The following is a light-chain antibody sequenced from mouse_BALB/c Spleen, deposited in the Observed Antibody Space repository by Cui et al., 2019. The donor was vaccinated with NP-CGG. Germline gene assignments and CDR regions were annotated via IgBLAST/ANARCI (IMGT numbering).Light chain of an antibody. Sequence: QEVVTQESALTTSPGETVTLTCRSSTGAVTTSNYANWVQEKPDHLFTGLIGGTNNRAPGVPARFSGSLIGDKAALTITGAQTEDEAIYFCVLWYSNHWVFGGGTKLTVL. CDR1: TGAVTTSNY. V-gene: IGLV1*01. CDR3: VLWYSNHWV. J-gene: IGLJ1*01. CDR2: GTN.